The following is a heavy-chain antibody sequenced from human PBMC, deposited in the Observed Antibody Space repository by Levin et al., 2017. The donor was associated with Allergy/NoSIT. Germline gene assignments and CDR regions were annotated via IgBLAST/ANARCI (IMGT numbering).Heavy chain of an antibody. CDR2: IYNSGST. J-gene: IGHJ4*02. V-gene: IGHV4-39*01. CDR1: GGSISSSISY. D-gene: IGHD3-9*01. CDR3: ARQCYDILTGYYNFDY. Sequence: AGGSLRLSCTVSGGSISSSISYWGWIRQAPGKGLEWIGSIYNSGSTYYNPSLKSRVTTSVDTSKNQFSLKLSSVTAADTAVYYCARQCYDILTGYYNFDYWGQGTLVTVSS.